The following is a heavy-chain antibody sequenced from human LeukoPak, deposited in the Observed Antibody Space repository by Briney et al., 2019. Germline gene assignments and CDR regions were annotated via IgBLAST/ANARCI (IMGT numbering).Heavy chain of an antibody. Sequence: PGGSLRLSCAASGFTFDDYAMHWVRQAPGKGLESVSLISWDGGSTYYADSVKGRFTISRDNSKNSLYLQMNSLRAEDTALYYCAKDYPTGRYYGMDVWGQGTTVTVSS. CDR3: AKDYPTGRYYGMDV. J-gene: IGHJ6*02. CDR1: GFTFDDYA. CDR2: ISWDGGST. D-gene: IGHD1-1*01. V-gene: IGHV3-43D*03.